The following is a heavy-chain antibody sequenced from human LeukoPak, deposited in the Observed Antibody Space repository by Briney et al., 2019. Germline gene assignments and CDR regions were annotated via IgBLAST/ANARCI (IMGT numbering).Heavy chain of an antibody. CDR1: GGSFSGYY. V-gene: IGHV4-34*01. J-gene: IGHJ4*02. Sequence: SESLSLTCAVYGGSFSGYYWSWIRQPPGKGLEWIGEINHSGSTNYNPSLKSRVTISVDTSKNQFSLKLSSVTAADTAVYYCARLGDPYCSSTSCYPYYFDYWGQGTLVTVSS. CDR3: ARLGDPYCSSTSCYPYYFDY. D-gene: IGHD2-2*01. CDR2: INHSGST.